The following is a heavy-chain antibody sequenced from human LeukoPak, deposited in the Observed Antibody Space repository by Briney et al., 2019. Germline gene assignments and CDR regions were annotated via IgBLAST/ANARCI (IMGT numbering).Heavy chain of an antibody. J-gene: IGHJ4*02. CDR2: INHSGST. D-gene: IGHD6-13*01. Sequence: PSETLSFTCAVYGGSFSGYYWSWIRQPPGKGLEWIGEINHSGSTNYNPSLKSRVTISVDTSKNPFSLKLSSVTAADTAVYYCARGVQAAAGTYYFDYWGQGTLVTVSS. CDR3: ARGVQAAAGTYYFDY. V-gene: IGHV4-34*01. CDR1: GGSFSGYY.